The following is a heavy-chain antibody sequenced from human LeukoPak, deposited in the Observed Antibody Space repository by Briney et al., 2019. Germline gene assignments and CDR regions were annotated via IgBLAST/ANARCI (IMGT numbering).Heavy chain of an antibody. V-gene: IGHV1-2*02. CDR3: ARERFYSSGSKSNRVDY. J-gene: IGHJ4*02. Sequence: ASVKVSCKASGYTFGGYYMHWVRQAPGQGLEWMGWINPDSGGTNYGQNFRGRVTMTRDTAINTAYMELSRLRSDDTAVYYCARERFYSSGSKSNRVDYWGQGTLVTVSS. CDR2: INPDSGGT. CDR1: GYTFGGYY. D-gene: IGHD6-19*01.